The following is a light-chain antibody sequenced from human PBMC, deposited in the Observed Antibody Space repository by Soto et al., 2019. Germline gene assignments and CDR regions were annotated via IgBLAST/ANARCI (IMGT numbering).Light chain of an antibody. CDR1: QSVSSN. V-gene: IGKV3-15*01. CDR2: GAS. CDR3: QQHNNWPRT. J-gene: IGKJ1*01. Sequence: EIVMTQSPATLSVSPGERATLSCRAGQSVSSNLAWYQQKPGQAPRLLIYGASTRATGIPARFSGSGSGTEFTLIISSLQSEDLAVYYCQQHNNWPRTFGQGTKVEIK.